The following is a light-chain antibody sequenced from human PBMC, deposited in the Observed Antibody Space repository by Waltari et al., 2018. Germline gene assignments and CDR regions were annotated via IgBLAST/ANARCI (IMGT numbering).Light chain of an antibody. Sequence: DIQMTQSPSSVSASVGDRVTITCRASQGISSWLAWYQQKPGRAPNLLIYAASSLQSGVPARFSGSGSGTEFTLTISSLQPDDFATYYCQQYYSYPRTFGQGTKVEIK. CDR3: QQYYSYPRT. CDR1: QGISSW. V-gene: IGKV1-12*01. CDR2: AAS. J-gene: IGKJ1*01.